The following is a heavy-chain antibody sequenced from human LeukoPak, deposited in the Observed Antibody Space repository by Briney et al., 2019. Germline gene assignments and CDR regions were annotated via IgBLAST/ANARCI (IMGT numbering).Heavy chain of an antibody. V-gene: IGHV3-23*01. CDR2: ISGSGGNT. CDR1: GFTFDNYA. J-gene: IGHJ3*02. CDR3: AKPARTDAFDI. Sequence: PGGSLRLSCAASGFTFDNYAMNWVRQAPGKGLEWVSSISGSGGNTYYADSVKGRFTISRHNSKNTLYLQMNSLRAEDTAVYYCAKPARTDAFDIWGQGTMITVSS. D-gene: IGHD1-14*01.